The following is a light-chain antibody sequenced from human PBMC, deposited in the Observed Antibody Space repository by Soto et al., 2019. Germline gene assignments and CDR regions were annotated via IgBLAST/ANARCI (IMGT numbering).Light chain of an antibody. CDR2: EVY. CDR1: SSDVGGYNY. J-gene: IGLJ1*01. Sequence: SVLPQAPSGSGSPGQSVTISCTGTSSDVGGYNYVSWYQHHPGKAPKLIIYEVYKRPSGVPDRFSGSKSGNTAALTVSGLQAEDEADYYCSSYVGTNSYVFGTGTRSP. CDR3: SSYVGTNSYV. V-gene: IGLV2-8*01.